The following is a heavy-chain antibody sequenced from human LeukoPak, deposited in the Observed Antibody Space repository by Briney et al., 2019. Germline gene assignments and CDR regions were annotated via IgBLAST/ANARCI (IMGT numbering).Heavy chain of an antibody. V-gene: IGHV1-46*01. CDR1: GYAFTSYH. CDR2: INLSGGST. Sequence: ASVKVSCKASGYAFTSYHMHWVRQAPGQGLEWMGLINLSGGSTTYAQRFQGRVTLTRDTSTSTVYMELSSLRSEDTAVYYCARDYVDDIPMIKDYWGQGTLVTVSS. D-gene: IGHD2-8*01. CDR3: ARDYVDDIPMIKDY. J-gene: IGHJ4*02.